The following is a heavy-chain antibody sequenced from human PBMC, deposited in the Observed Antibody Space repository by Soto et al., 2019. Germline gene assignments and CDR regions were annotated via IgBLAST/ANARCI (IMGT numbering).Heavy chain of an antibody. J-gene: IGHJ4*02. D-gene: IGHD2-8*01. CDR3: TRYDGYCTNGVCYGSLYYFDY. CDR2: IRSKAYGGTT. CDR1: GFTFGDYA. Sequence: GGSLRLSCTASGFTFGDYAMSWFRQAPGKVLEWVGFIRSKAYGGTTEYAASVKGRFTISRDDSKSIAYLQMNSLKTEDTAVYYCTRYDGYCTNGVCYGSLYYFDYWGQGTLVTVS. V-gene: IGHV3-49*03.